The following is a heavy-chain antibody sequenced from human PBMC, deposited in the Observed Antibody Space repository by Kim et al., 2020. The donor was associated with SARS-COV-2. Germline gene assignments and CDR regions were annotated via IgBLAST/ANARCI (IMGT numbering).Heavy chain of an antibody. V-gene: IGHV7-4-1*02. Sequence: ASVKVSCKASGYTFSSNAMNWVRQAPGQGPEWMGWINTNTGNPTYAQGFAGRYVFSLDTSVSTAYLQINNLKAEDSAVYYCAAWRPPDSVYCSTSSCQVIYYFDYWGQGTLVTVPS. CDR1: GYTFSSNA. D-gene: IGHD2-2*01. CDR2: INTNTGNP. CDR3: AAWRPPDSVYCSTSSCQVIYYFDY. J-gene: IGHJ4*02.